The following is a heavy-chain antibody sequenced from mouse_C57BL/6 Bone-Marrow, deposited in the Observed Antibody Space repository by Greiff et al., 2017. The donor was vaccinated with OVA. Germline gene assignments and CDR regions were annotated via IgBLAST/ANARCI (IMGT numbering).Heavy chain of an antibody. CDR3: TTMAYYSNYAMDY. CDR2: IDPENGDT. D-gene: IGHD2-5*01. Sequence: VQLQQSGAELVRPGASVKLSCTASGFNIKDDYMHWVKQRPEQGLEWIGWIDPENGDTEYASKFQGKATITADTASNTAYLQLSSLTSEDTAVYYCTTMAYYSNYAMDYWGQGTSVTVSS. V-gene: IGHV14-4*01. CDR1: GFNIKDDY. J-gene: IGHJ4*01.